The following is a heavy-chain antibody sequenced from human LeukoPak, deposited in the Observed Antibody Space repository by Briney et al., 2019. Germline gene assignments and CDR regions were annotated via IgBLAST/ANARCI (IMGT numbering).Heavy chain of an antibody. Sequence: SETLSLTCTVSGGSISSYYWSWIRQPPGKGLEWIGYIYYSGSTNYNPSLKCRVTISVDTSNNQFSLKLSSVTAADTAVYYCARDVPPDYWGQGTLVTVSS. J-gene: IGHJ4*02. D-gene: IGHD2-2*01. CDR1: GGSISSYY. CDR2: IYYSGST. V-gene: IGHV4-59*01. CDR3: ARDVPPDY.